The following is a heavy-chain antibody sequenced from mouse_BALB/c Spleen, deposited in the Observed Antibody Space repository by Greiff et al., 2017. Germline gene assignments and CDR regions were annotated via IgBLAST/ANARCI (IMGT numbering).Heavy chain of an antibody. CDR2: IYPGDGDT. CDR3: ARSRDYYGSGAY. J-gene: IGHJ3*01. V-gene: IGHV1-87*01. Sequence: QVQLKQSGAELARPGASVKLSCKASGYTFTSYWMQWVKQRPGQGLEWIGAIYPGDGDTRYTQKFKGKATLTADKSSSTAYMQLSSLASEDSAVYYCARSRDYYGSGAYWGQGTLVTVSA. D-gene: IGHD1-1*01. CDR1: GYTFTSYW.